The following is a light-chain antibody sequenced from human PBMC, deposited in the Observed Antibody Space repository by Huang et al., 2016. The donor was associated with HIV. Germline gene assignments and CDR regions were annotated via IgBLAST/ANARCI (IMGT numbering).Light chain of an antibody. CDR3: QQYDKWPPLFT. CDR2: GAS. V-gene: IGKV3-15*01. J-gene: IGKJ4*01. CDR1: ESVGSS. Sequence: EIVMTQSPATLSVSPGERVILSCRASESVGSSLAWYRQKPGQAPRLLIYGASTRASGVPPRFSGSGSGTEFTLSISGLQSADFAVYYCQQYDKWPPLFTFGGGTKVEIK.